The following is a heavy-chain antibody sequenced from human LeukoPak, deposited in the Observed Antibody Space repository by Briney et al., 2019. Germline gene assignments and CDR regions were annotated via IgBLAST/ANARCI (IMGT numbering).Heavy chain of an antibody. Sequence: GGSLRLSCAASGFIFSNYAMMWVRQAPGKGLEWVSSVTGSGGGTFYADSVKGRFTISRDNSQNTLYLQMNSLGAEDTAVYYCARWAGGHYDYWGQGTLVTVSS. J-gene: IGHJ4*02. CDR1: GFIFSNYA. CDR3: ARWAGGHYDY. V-gene: IGHV3-23*01. D-gene: IGHD1-26*01. CDR2: VTGSGGGT.